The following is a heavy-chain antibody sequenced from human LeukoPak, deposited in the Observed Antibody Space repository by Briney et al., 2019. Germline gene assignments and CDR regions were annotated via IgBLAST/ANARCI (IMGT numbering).Heavy chain of an antibody. Sequence: GGSLRLSCIASGFTFSHYWMSWVRQAPGKGLEWVANIRQDGSEKYYVDSVKGRFTISRDNAKNSLPLQMNSLRAEDTALYYCARGGYRNFDSWGQGTLVTVSS. CDR2: IRQDGSEK. CDR3: ARGGYRNFDS. J-gene: IGHJ4*02. CDR1: GFTFSHYW. D-gene: IGHD5-18*01. V-gene: IGHV3-7*05.